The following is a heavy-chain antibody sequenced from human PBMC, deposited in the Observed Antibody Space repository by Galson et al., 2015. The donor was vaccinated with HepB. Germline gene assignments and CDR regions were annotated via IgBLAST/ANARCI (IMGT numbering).Heavy chain of an antibody. V-gene: IGHV1-2*06. CDR1: GYTFTGYY. Sequence: SVKVSRKASGYTFTGYYMHWVRQAPGQGLEWMGRINPNSGGTNYAQKFQGRVTMTRDTSISTAYMELSRLRSDDTAVYYCARGGEEIYDFWSGYFADYYYMDVWGKGTTVTVSS. D-gene: IGHD3-3*01. J-gene: IGHJ6*03. CDR2: INPNSGGT. CDR3: ARGGEEIYDFWSGYFADYYYMDV.